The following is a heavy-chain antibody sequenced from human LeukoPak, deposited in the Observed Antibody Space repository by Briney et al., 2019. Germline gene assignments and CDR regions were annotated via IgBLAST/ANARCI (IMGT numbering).Heavy chain of an antibody. D-gene: IGHD3-22*01. CDR3: ARDRLRELYYYDSSGYYDRGIDY. J-gene: IGHJ4*02. V-gene: IGHV1-18*01. CDR1: GYTFTSYG. CDR2: ISAYNGKT. Sequence: AAVKVSCKSSGYTFTSYGISWVRPAPGQGLEWVGWISAYNGKTNYAQKLQGRVTMTTDTSTSTAYMELRSLRSDDTAVYYCARDRLRELYYYDSSGYYDRGIDYWGQGTLVTVSS.